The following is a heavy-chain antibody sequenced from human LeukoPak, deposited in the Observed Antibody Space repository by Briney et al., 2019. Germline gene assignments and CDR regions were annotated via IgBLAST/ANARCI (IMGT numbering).Heavy chain of an antibody. V-gene: IGHV3-74*01. J-gene: IGHJ4*02. D-gene: IGHD2-21*01. CDR3: VRDVWGDRDSYFDY. CDR2: INSDGRST. CDR1: GFSFSSYW. Sequence: QAGGSLRLSCAASGFSFSSYWMHWVRQGPGKGLVWVSRINSDGRSTSYADSVKGRFTMSRDNAKNTLYLQMNSLRAEDTAVYYCVRDVWGDRDSYFDYWGQGTLVTVSS.